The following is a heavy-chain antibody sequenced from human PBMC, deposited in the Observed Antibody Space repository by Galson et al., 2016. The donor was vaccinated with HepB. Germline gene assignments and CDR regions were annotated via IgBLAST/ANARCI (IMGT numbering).Heavy chain of an antibody. D-gene: IGHD6-13*01. Sequence: SVKVSCKASGYSFTSYYVHWVRQAPGQGLEWMGIINPSGGSPTYAQNFRDRVTMTRDTSTSTVYMGLSSLTSHDTAVYYCARVSSSTWHYFYYGMDVWGRGTTVTVSS. CDR3: ARVSSSTWHYFYYGMDV. J-gene: IGHJ6*02. V-gene: IGHV1-46*01. CDR2: INPSGGSP. CDR1: GYSFTSYY.